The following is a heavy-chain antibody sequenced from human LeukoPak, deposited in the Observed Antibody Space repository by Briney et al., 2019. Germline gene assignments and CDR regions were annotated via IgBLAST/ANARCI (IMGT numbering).Heavy chain of an antibody. CDR1: GFTISRYT. V-gene: IGHV3-30*14. Sequence: PGRSLRLSCAASGFTISRYTMHWVRQAPGKGLEWVAVISYDGSNEYYADSVKGRFTISRDDSKNTLYFQMNSLRAEDSAVYYCASGALFGELLGAFDIWGQGTMVTVSS. CDR2: ISYDGSNE. CDR3: ASGALFGELLGAFDI. J-gene: IGHJ3*02. D-gene: IGHD3-10*02.